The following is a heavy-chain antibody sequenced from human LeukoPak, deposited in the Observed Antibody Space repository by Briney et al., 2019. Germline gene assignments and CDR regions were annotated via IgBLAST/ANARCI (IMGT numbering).Heavy chain of an antibody. V-gene: IGHV1-46*01. Sequence: GASVKVSCKPSGYSFTTYYIHWVRQAPGQGLEWMGIINPSGGSTTYTQKVQGRVAMTRDTSTSTAYMELSSLRSEDTAVYYCARNFHGVAVAGLDAFDIWGQGTMVTVSS. D-gene: IGHD6-19*01. CDR3: ARNFHGVAVAGLDAFDI. CDR1: GYSFTTYY. J-gene: IGHJ3*02. CDR2: INPSGGST.